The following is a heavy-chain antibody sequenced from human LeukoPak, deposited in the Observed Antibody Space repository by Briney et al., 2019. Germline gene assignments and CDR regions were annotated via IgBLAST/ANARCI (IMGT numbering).Heavy chain of an antibody. V-gene: IGHV4-39*07. Sequence: PSETLSLTCTVSGGSISSSSYYWGWIRQPPGKGLEWIGSIYYSGSTYYNPSLKSRVTISVDTSKNQFSLKMSSLTAADTAVYYCARHRGSGYPYFDYWGQGTLVTVSS. D-gene: IGHD3-22*01. CDR1: GGSISSSSYY. J-gene: IGHJ4*02. CDR3: ARHRGSGYPYFDY. CDR2: IYYSGST.